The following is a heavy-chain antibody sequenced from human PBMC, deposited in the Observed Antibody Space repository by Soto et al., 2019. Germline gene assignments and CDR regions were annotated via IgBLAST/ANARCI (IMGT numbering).Heavy chain of an antibody. CDR3: ASGFGDASAFDI. CDR1: GFTFSSYG. J-gene: IGHJ3*02. CDR2: ISYDGSNK. V-gene: IGHV3-30*03. Sequence: QVQLVESGGGVVQPGRSLRLSCAASGFTFSSYGMHWVRQAPGKGLEWVAVISYDGSNKYYADSVKGRFTISRDNSKNTLYLRMNSLRAEDTAVYYCASGFGDASAFDIWGQGTIVTVSS. D-gene: IGHD2-21*01.